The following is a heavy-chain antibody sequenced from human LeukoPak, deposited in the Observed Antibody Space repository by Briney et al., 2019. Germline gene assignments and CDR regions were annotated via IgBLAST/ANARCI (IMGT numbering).Heavy chain of an antibody. D-gene: IGHD6-19*01. CDR1: GFSFSDYA. CDR3: AKETNQAVAGALDY. CDR2: IAGGGGKK. V-gene: IGHV3-23*01. Sequence: GGSLRLSCAASGFSFSDYALSWVRQAPGKGLEWVSYIAGGGGKKFYADSVKGRFTISRDNSKNTLYLQMNSLRAEDTAVYYCAKETNQAVAGALDYWGQGTLVTVSS. J-gene: IGHJ4*02.